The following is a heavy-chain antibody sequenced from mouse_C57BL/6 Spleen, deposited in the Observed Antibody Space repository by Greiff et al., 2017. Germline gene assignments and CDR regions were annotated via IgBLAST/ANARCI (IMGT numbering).Heavy chain of an antibody. V-gene: IGHV1-50*01. CDR2: IAPSDSYT. J-gene: IGHJ4*01. CDR1: GYTFTSYW. Sequence: VQLQQPGAELVKPGASVKLSCKASGYTFTSYWMQWVKQRPGQGLEWIGEIAPSDSYTNYNQKFKGKATLTVDTSASTAYMQLSSLTSEDSAVYYCAGGSSGYHYAMDYWGQGTSVTVSS. D-gene: IGHD3-2*02. CDR3: AGGSSGYHYAMDY.